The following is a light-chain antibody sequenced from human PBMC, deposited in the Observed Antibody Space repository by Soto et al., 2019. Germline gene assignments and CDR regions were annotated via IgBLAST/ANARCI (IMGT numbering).Light chain of an antibody. CDR3: SSFAGSNNLL. Sequence: QSALTQPPSASGSPGQSVTISCTGTSSDVGGYKYVSWYQQHPGKAPILMIYEVSKRPSGVPDRFSGSKSGNTASLTVSGLQAEDEADYYCSSFAGSNNLLFGGGTKLTVL. CDR2: EVS. V-gene: IGLV2-8*01. CDR1: SSDVGGYKY. J-gene: IGLJ2*01.